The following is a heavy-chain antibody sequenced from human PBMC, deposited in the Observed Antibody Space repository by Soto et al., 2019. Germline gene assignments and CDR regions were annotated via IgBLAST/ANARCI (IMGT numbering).Heavy chain of an antibody. J-gene: IGHJ4*02. CDR2: INPSGGST. V-gene: IGHV1-46*03. CDR1: GYTFTSYY. Sequence: ASVKVSCKASGYTFTSYYMHWVRQAPGQGLEWMGIINPSGGSTSYAQKFQGRVTMTRDTSTSTVYMELSSLRSEDTAVYYCARVLNYDFWSGYYKASGYFDYWGQGTLVTVSS. CDR3: ARVLNYDFWSGYYKASGYFDY. D-gene: IGHD3-3*01.